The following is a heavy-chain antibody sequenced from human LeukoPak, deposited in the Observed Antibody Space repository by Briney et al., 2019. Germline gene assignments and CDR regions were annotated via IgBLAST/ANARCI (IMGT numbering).Heavy chain of an antibody. J-gene: IGHJ3*02. CDR1: GGSISSYC. CDR3: ARAKGGSAFGAFDI. V-gene: IGHV4-4*09. Sequence: SETLSLTCTVSGGSISSYCWSWIRQSPGKGLEWIGYIFTSGRTDYNPSLKSRVTMSVDTSKNQLSMELRFLTAADTAVYYCARAKGGSAFGAFDIWGQGTMVTVSS. D-gene: IGHD3-16*01. CDR2: IFTSGRT.